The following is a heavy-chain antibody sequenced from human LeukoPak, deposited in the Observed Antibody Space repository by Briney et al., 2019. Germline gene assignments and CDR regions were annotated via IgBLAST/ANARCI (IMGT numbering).Heavy chain of an antibody. J-gene: IGHJ4*02. CDR3: AKTIQWPYYFDY. Sequence: PGGSLRLSCAASGFTFSSYAVSWVRKAPGKGLEWVSAVSGGGTTYYADSVKGRFTISRDNSKNTLYLQMSSLRAEDTAVYYCAKTIQWPYYFDYWGQGTLVTVSS. CDR2: VSGGGTT. V-gene: IGHV3-23*01. D-gene: IGHD6-19*01. CDR1: GFTFSSYA.